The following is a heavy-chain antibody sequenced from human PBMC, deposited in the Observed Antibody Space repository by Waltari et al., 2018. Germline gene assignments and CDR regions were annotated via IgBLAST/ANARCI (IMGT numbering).Heavy chain of an antibody. J-gene: IGHJ4*02. CDR2: VRGDRRT. Sequence: HLEELGPGLVRPSGTLSLICAVSGDSMSDTDCWSWVRQAPGKGLEWIGQVRGDRRTNYNPSFASRVTVARDTSSAQFSLKVTSSTAADTAVYYCARDRGRGLYLDSWGQGILVTVTP. V-gene: IGHV4-4*02. CDR3: ARDRGRGLYLDS. CDR1: GDSMSDTDC. D-gene: IGHD2-15*01.